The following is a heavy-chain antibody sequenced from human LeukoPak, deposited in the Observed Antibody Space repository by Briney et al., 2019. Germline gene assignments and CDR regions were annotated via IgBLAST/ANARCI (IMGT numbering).Heavy chain of an antibody. J-gene: IGHJ3*02. V-gene: IGHV1-8*01. D-gene: IGHD3-3*01. Sequence: ASVKVSCKASGYTFTSYDINWVRQATGQGLEWMGWMNPNSGNTGYAQKFQGRVTMTRNTSISTAYMELSSLRSEDTAVYYCARAIKVDYDFWSGSNDAFDIWGQGTMVTVSS. CDR3: ARAIKVDYDFWSGSNDAFDI. CDR2: MNPNSGNT. CDR1: GYTFTSYD.